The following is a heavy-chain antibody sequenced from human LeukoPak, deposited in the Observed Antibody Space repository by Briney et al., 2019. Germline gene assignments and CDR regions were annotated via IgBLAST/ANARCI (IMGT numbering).Heavy chain of an antibody. CDR2: IYYSGST. CDR3: ARLLDCSSTSCYRYYYYYGMDV. J-gene: IGHJ6*02. CDR1: GGSISSYY. Sequence: PSETLSLTCTVSGGSISSYYWSWIRQPPGKGLEWIGYIYYSGSTNYNPSLKSRVSISVDTSKNQFSLKLSSVPAADTAVYYCARLLDCSSTSCYRYYYYYGMDVWGQGTTVTVSS. V-gene: IGHV4-59*08. D-gene: IGHD2-2*02.